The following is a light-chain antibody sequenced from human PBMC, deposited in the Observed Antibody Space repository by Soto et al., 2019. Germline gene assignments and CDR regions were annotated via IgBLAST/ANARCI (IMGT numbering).Light chain of an antibody. V-gene: IGKV2-28*01. CDR2: LGS. CDR3: MQALQSPLT. CDR1: QSLLRGNGNNY. J-gene: IGKJ4*01. Sequence: DIVMTQSPLSLPVTPGEPASISCRSSQSLLRGNGNNYLDWYLQRPGQSPQLLIYLGSHRASGVPDRVSGSGSGTDFTLEISRVEAEDVGVYYCMQALQSPLTFGGGTKVEIK.